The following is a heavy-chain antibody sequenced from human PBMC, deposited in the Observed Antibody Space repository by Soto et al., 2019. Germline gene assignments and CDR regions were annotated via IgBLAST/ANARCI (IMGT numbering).Heavy chain of an antibody. CDR1: GGSVSSGSYY. V-gene: IGHV4-61*01. CDR3: ARVVRWATVVTPRGGYYGMDV. J-gene: IGHJ6*02. CDR2: IYYSGST. Sequence: NPSETLSLTCTVSGGSVSSGSYYWSWIRQPPGKGLEWIGYIYYSGSTNYNPSLKSRVTISVDTSKNQFSLKLSSVTAADTAVYYCARVVRWATVVTPRGGYYGMDVWGQGTTVTVSS. D-gene: IGHD4-17*01.